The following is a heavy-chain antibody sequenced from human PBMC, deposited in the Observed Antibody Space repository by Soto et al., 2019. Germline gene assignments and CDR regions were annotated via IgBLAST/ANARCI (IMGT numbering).Heavy chain of an antibody. V-gene: IGHV1-46*03. Sequence: EASVKVSCKASGYTFTSYYMHWVRQAPGQGLEWMGIINPSGGGTSYAQKFQGRVTMTIDTSTSTVYMELSGLRSEDTAVYYCARGPPGWYYFDYWGQGTLVTVSS. CDR2: INPSGGGT. CDR3: ARGPPGWYYFDY. J-gene: IGHJ4*02. CDR1: GYTFTSYY.